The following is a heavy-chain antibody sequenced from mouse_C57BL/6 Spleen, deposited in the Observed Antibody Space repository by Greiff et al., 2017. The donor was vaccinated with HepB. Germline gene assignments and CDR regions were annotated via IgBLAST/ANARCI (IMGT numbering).Heavy chain of an antibody. D-gene: IGHD2-3*01. Sequence: EVHLVESGGGLVKPGGSLKLSCAASGFTFSSYAMSWVRQTPEKRLEWVATISDGGSYTYYPDNVKGRFTISRDNAKNNLYLQMSHLKSEDTAMYYCASDGYSYAMDYWGQGTSVTVSS. V-gene: IGHV5-4*01. CDR1: GFTFSSYA. CDR3: ASDGYSYAMDY. J-gene: IGHJ4*01. CDR2: ISDGGSYT.